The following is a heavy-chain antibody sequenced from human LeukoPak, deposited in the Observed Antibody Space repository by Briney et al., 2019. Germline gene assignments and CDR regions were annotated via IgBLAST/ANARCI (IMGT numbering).Heavy chain of an antibody. CDR1: GGSISNYY. D-gene: IGHD6-13*01. CDR3: ARGVYIAAAQYGY. Sequence: SETLSLTCTVSGGSISNYYWSWIRQPPGKGLEWIGYTYYSGTTNYNPSLKSRVTISVDTSKNQFSLKLNSVTAADTAVYYCARGVYIAAAQYGYWGQGTLVTVSS. V-gene: IGHV4-59*01. J-gene: IGHJ4*02. CDR2: TYYSGTT.